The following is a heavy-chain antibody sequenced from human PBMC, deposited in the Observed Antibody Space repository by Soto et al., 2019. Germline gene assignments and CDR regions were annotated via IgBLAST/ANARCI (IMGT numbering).Heavy chain of an antibody. CDR2: IYSGGST. CDR1: GFTVSSNY. CDR3: ARALGGRSSCFYY. Sequence: EVQLVESGGGLVQPGGSLRLSCAASGFTVSSNYMSWVRQAPGKGLEWVSVIYSGGSTYYADSVKGRFTISRDNSKNTLYLQMNSLRAEDTAVYYCARALGGRSSCFYYWGQGTLVTVSS. V-gene: IGHV3-66*01. J-gene: IGHJ4*02. D-gene: IGHD6-13*01.